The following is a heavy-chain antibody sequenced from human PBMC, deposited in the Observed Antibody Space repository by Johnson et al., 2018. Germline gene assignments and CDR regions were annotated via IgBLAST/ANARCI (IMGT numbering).Heavy chain of an antibody. CDR3: AREDYGDYGY. Sequence: VQLVQSGGGVVQPGRSLRLSCAASGFTFSTYGMHWVRQAPGKGLEWVSAISGSGGSTYYADSVKGRFTISRDNSKNTLYLQMNSLRAEDTAVYYCAREDYGDYGYWGQGTLVTVSS. J-gene: IGHJ4*02. D-gene: IGHD4-17*01. CDR1: GFTFSTYG. CDR2: ISGSGGST. V-gene: IGHV3-23*04.